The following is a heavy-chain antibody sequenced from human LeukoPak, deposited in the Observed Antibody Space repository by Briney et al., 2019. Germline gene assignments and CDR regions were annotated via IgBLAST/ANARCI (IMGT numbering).Heavy chain of an antibody. CDR2: IIPILGIA. V-gene: IGHV1-69*04. J-gene: IGHJ3*02. Sequence: SVKVSCNASGGTFSSYTISWVRQAPGQGLEWMGRIIPILGIANYAQKFQGRVTITADKSTSTAYMELSSLRSEDTAVYYCAREVGGSYSKEHAFDIWGPGTMVTVSS. CDR1: GGTFSSYT. D-gene: IGHD1-26*01. CDR3: AREVGGSYSKEHAFDI.